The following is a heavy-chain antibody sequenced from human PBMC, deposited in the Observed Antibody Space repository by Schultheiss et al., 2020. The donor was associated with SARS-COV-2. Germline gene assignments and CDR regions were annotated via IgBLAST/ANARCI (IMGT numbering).Heavy chain of an antibody. D-gene: IGHD4-17*01. CDR1: GFTFSSYS. V-gene: IGHV3-15*01. J-gene: IGHJ4*02. CDR3: TTVGYGDYVKFDY. CDR2: IKSKTDGGTT. Sequence: GGSLRLSCAASGFTFSSYSMNWVRQAPGKGLEWVGRIKSKTDGGTTDYAAPVKGRFTISRDDSKNTLYLQMNSLKTEDTAVYYCTTVGYGDYVKFDYWGQGTLVTVSS.